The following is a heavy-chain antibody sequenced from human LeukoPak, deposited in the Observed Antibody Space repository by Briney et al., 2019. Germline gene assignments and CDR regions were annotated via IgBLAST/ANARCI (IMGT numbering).Heavy chain of an antibody. CDR3: ARAGGSTVSHSDY. Sequence: GGSLRLSCAASGFTFSSYSMNWTRQAPGKGLEWVSSISSSTSYIYYADSVKGRFTISKDNAKNSLYLQMNSLRAEDTAVYYCARAGGSTVSHSDYWGQGTLVTVSS. CDR2: ISSSTSYI. CDR1: GFTFSSYS. J-gene: IGHJ4*02. D-gene: IGHD4-17*01. V-gene: IGHV3-21*01.